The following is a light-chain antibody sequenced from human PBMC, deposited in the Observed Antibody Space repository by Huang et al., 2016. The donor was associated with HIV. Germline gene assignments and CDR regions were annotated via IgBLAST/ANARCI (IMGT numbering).Light chain of an antibody. J-gene: IGKJ4*01. Sequence: DVVLTQSPLSLPVTLGQPASISCRSSQTLVSIDGHTYFHWFHQRPGQSPRRLIYEVSNRDAGVPDRFSGSGSGTDFTLKISRVEAEDVGVYYCMQGSHWPLTFGGGTKVEIK. CDR1: QTLVSIDGHTY. CDR3: MQGSHWPLT. V-gene: IGKV2-30*01. CDR2: EVS.